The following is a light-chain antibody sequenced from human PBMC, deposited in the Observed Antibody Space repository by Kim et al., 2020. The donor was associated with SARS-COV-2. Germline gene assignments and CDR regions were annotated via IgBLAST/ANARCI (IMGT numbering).Light chain of an antibody. CDR1: QYVTRG. Sequence: EDRVTITCRATQYVTRGLAWYQQKPGRAPKLLIYDASTLDRGVPSRFRGSGSGTEFTLTINSLQPDDFASYYCQHRQTFGQGTKVDIK. J-gene: IGKJ1*01. V-gene: IGKV1-5*01. CDR3: QHRQT. CDR2: DAS.